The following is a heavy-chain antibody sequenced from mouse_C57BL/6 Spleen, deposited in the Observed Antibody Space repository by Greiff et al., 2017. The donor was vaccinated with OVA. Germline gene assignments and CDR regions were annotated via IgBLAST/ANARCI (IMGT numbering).Heavy chain of an antibody. Sequence: QVQLQQPGAELVKPGASVKLSCKASGYTFTSYWMHWVKQRPGQGLEWIGMIHPNSGSTNYNEKFKSKATLTVDKSSSTAYMQRSSLTSEDSAVYYCARNWDVEDYCDYWGQGTTLTVSS. D-gene: IGHD4-1*01. CDR3: ARNWDVEDYCDY. CDR1: GYTFTSYW. CDR2: IHPNSGST. V-gene: IGHV1-64*01. J-gene: IGHJ2*01.